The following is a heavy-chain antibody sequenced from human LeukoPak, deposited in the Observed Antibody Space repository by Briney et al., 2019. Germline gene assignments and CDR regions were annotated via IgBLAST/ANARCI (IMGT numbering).Heavy chain of an antibody. CDR3: ASRLWFGELSFDY. CDR1: GGSISSSSYY. V-gene: IGHV4-39*01. D-gene: IGHD3-10*01. Sequence: SETLSLTCTVSGGSISSSSYYWGWIRQPPGKGPEWIGSIYYSGSTYYNPSLKSRVTISVDTSKNQFSLKLSSVTAADTAVYYCASRLWFGELSFDYWGQGTLVTVSS. J-gene: IGHJ4*02. CDR2: IYYSGST.